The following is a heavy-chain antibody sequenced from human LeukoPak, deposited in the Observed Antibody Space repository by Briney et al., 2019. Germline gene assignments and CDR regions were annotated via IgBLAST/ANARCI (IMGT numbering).Heavy chain of an antibody. CDR1: GGSFSGYY. CDR3: HADATTYGDYGDSDY. V-gene: IGHV4-34*01. CDR2: INHSGST. J-gene: IGHJ4*02. Sequence: SETLSLTCAVYGGSFSGYYWSWIRQPPGKGLEWIGEINHSGSTNYNPSLKSRVTISVDTSKNQFSLKLSSVTAADTAVYYCHADATTYGDYGDSDYWGQGTLVTVSS. D-gene: IGHD4-17*01.